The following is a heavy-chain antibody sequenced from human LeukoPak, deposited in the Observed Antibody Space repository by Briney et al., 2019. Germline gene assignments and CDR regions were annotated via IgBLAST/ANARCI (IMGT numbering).Heavy chain of an antibody. CDR1: GFTFSDYY. Sequence: GGSLRLSCAASGFTFSDYYMSWIRQVPGKGLEWVSYISSSGSTIYYADSVKGRFTISRDNAKNSLYLQMNSLRAEDTAVYYCARDSSSQPYYYYYYGMDVWGQGTTVTVSS. V-gene: IGHV3-11*01. CDR3: ARDSSSQPYYYYYYGMDV. J-gene: IGHJ6*02. CDR2: ISSSGSTI. D-gene: IGHD6-6*01.